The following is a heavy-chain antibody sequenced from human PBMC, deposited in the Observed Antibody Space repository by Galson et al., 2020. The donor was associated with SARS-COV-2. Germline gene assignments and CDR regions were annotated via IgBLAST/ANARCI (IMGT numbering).Heavy chain of an antibody. CDR3: SRHSVPILSGYYTTFDY. Sequence: GGSLRLSCTASGFTFSDYAMNWFRQAPGKGLEWVGFIRSKAYGGATEYAASVKGRFTISRDDSKSVAYLQMNSLKTEDSAVYYCSRHSVPILSGYYTTFDYWGQGTLVTGS. V-gene: IGHV3-49*03. J-gene: IGHJ4*02. D-gene: IGHD3-3*01. CDR1: GFTFSDYA. CDR2: IRSKAYGGAT.